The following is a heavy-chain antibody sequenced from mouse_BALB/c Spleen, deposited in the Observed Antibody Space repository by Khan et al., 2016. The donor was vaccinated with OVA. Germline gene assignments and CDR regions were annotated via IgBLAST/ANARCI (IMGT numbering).Heavy chain of an antibody. J-gene: IGHJ4*01. CDR2: FLPGRGTI. D-gene: IGHD4-1*01. V-gene: IGHV1-9*01. Sequence: QVRLQQSGAELMKPGASVKISCKASGYTFSSYWIEWVKQRPGHGLEWIGEFLPGRGTINYNEKFRGKATFTAETSSNIAYMQLNSLTSEDSAVLYCASGAGTTYGMDYWGQGTSVTVSS. CDR1: GYTFSSYW. CDR3: ASGAGTTYGMDY.